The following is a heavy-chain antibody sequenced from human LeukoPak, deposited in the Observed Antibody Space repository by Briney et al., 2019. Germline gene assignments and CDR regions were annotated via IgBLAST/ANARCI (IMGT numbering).Heavy chain of an antibody. Sequence: GGSLRLSCAASGFTFDDYAMHWVRQAPGKGLEWVSLICGDGGSTYYADSVKGRFTISRDNSKNSLYLQMNILRTEDTALYYCAKDMAGYSYGRIDYWGQGTLVTVSS. V-gene: IGHV3-43*02. D-gene: IGHD5-18*01. CDR2: ICGDGGST. CDR1: GFTFDDYA. CDR3: AKDMAGYSYGRIDY. J-gene: IGHJ4*02.